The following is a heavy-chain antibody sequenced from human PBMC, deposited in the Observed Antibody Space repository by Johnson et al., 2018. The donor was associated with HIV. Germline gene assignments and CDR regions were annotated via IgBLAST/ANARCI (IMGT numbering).Heavy chain of an antibody. CDR2: IRYDGSNK. CDR3: ARGGVAVAGTNAFDI. J-gene: IGHJ3*02. V-gene: IGHV3-30*02. Sequence: QVQLVESGGGVVQPGRSLRLSCAASGFTFSSYGMHWVRQAPGKGLEWVAFIRYDGSNKYYADSVKGRFTISRDNSKNTLYLQMNSLRAEDTAVYYCARGGVAVAGTNAFDIWGQGTMVTVSS. D-gene: IGHD6-19*01. CDR1: GFTFSSYG.